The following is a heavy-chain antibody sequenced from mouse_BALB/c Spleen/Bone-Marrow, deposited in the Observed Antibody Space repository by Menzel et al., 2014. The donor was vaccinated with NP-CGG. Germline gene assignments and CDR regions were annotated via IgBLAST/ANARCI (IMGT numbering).Heavy chain of an antibody. CDR1: GFTFSSYT. CDR2: ISNGGGST. V-gene: IGHV5-12-2*01. J-gene: IGHJ4*01. CDR3: SRHVGNPYAMDY. D-gene: IGHD3-1*01. Sequence: EVQRVESGGGLVQPGGSLKPSCAASGFTFSSYTMSWVRQTPEKRLEWVAYISNGGGSTSYPDTVKGRFTISRDNAKNTLYLQMSSLKSEDTAMYYCSRHVGNPYAMDYWGQGTSVTVSS.